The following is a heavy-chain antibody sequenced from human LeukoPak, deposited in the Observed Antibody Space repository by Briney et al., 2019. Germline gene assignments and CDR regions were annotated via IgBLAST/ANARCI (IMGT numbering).Heavy chain of an antibody. CDR3: ARKMDYGQYYYYGMDV. CDR2: IWYDGSNK. V-gene: IGHV3-33*08. J-gene: IGHJ6*02. Sequence: AGGSLRLSCAASGFTFSSYGMHWVRQAPGKGLEWVAVIWYDGSNKYYADSVKGRFTISRDNSKNTLYLQMNSLRAEDTAVYYCARKMDYGQYYYYGMDVWGQGTTVTVSS. CDR1: GFTFSSYG. D-gene: IGHD4-17*01.